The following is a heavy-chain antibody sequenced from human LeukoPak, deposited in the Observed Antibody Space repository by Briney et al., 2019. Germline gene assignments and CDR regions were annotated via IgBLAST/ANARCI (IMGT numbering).Heavy chain of an antibody. D-gene: IGHD2-15*01. J-gene: IGHJ6*03. CDR1: GGSFSSYY. Sequence: SETLSLTCAVHGGSFSSYYWSWIRQPPGKGLEWIGYIYYSGSTNYNPSLKSRVTISVDTSKNQFSLKLSSVTAADTAVYYCARGGGSGYYYYYMDVWGKGTTVTISS. V-gene: IGHV4-59*01. CDR2: IYYSGST. CDR3: ARGGGSGYYYYYMDV.